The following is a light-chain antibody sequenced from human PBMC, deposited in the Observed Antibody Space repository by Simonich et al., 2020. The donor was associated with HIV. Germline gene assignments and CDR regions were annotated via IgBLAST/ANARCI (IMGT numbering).Light chain of an antibody. CDR2: GAS. V-gene: IGKV3-15*01. CDR3: QQRSNWPLT. J-gene: IGKJ4*01. Sequence: EIVMTQSPATLSVSPGERATLSCRASQRVSSDLAWYQQKPGQPPRLLIYGASTRATGIPARFSGSGSGTEFTLTISSMQSEDFAVYYCQQRSNWPLTFGGGTKVEIK. CDR1: QRVSSD.